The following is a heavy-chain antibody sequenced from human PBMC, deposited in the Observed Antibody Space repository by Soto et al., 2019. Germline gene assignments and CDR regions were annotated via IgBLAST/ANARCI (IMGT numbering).Heavy chain of an antibody. D-gene: IGHD1-1*01. CDR2: ISAHNGNT. V-gene: IGHV1-18*01. Sequence: QVHLVQSGAEVKKPGASVKVSCKASGYTFTSYGITWVRQAPGQGLEWMGWISAHNGNTDYAQKLQGRVIVTRDTSTSTAYMELRSLISDDTAVYYCARGRYGDYWGQGAMVKVSS. CDR1: GYTFTSYG. CDR3: ARGRYGDY. J-gene: IGHJ4*02.